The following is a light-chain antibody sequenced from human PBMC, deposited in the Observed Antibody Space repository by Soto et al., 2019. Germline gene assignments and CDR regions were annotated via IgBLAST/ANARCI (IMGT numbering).Light chain of an antibody. CDR2: DVS. CDR1: QSINGR. Sequence: DIQMTQSPSTLSASIGDRVTITCRASQSINGRLAWYQQKPGRPPKLLIYDVSFLESGVPSRFSGSGSGTDFNLTISSLRPDDFATCYCQQYKVYPYTFGQGTRLDIQ. J-gene: IGKJ2*01. CDR3: QQYKVYPYT. V-gene: IGKV1-5*01.